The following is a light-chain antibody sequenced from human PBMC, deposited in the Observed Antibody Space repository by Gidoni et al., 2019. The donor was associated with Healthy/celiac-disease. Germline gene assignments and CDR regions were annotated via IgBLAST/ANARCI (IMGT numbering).Light chain of an antibody. CDR2: DAS. CDR1: QSVSRY. Sequence: EVVLTQSPATLSLSPGERATLCCSASQSVSRYLAWYQQKPGQAPRLLIYDASTRATVIPARFSGSGSGTDFTLTISSLEPEDFAVYYCQQRRNWPLTFGGGTKVEIK. CDR3: QQRRNWPLT. J-gene: IGKJ4*01. V-gene: IGKV3-11*01.